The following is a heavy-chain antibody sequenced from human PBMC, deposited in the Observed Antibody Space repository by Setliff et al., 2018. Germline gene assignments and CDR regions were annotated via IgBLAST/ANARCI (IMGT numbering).Heavy chain of an antibody. Sequence: PSETLSLTCKVSGGSISGYYLTWIRQPPGKGLEWIGEINHTGSTNYSPSLKSRVTISVXXXKNQFSLKLTSVTAXDTAVYYCARGYCSSPSCFFAGWFDPWGQGTLVTVSS. J-gene: IGHJ5*02. CDR2: INHTGST. V-gene: IGHV4-34*01. CDR3: ARGYCSSPSCFFAGWFDP. D-gene: IGHD2-2*01. CDR1: GGSISGYY.